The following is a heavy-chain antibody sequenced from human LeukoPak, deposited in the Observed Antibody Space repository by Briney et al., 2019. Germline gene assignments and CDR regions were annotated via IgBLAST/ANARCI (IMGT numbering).Heavy chain of an antibody. CDR3: AKTTHDSSGYYYFGY. V-gene: IGHV3-23*01. CDR2: TSGSGGST. D-gene: IGHD3-22*01. CDR1: GFTFSSYA. J-gene: IGHJ4*02. Sequence: GGSLRLSCAASGFTFSSYAMSWVRQAPGKGLEWVSATSGSGGSTYYADSVKGRFTISRDNSKNTLYLQMNSLRAEDTAVYYCAKTTHDSSGYYYFGYWGQGTLVTVSS.